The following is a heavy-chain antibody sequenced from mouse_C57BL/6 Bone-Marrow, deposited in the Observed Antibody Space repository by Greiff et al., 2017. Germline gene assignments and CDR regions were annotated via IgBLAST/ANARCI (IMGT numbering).Heavy chain of an antibody. CDR3: ARIGSSYNCYAMDY. Sequence: QVQLQQPGAELVRPGSSVKLSCKASGYTFTSYWMDWVKQRPGQGLEWIGNIYPSDSETHYNQKFKDKATLTVEKSSSTAYMQLSSLTSEDSAVYYCARIGSSYNCYAMDYWGQGTSVTVSS. CDR1: GYTFTSYW. CDR2: IYPSDSET. D-gene: IGHD1-1*01. V-gene: IGHV1-61*01. J-gene: IGHJ4*01.